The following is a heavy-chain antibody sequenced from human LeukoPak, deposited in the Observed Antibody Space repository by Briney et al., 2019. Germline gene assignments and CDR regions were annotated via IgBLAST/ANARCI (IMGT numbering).Heavy chain of an antibody. D-gene: IGHD3-10*01. Sequence: GGSLRLSCAASGFTFDDYGMSWVRQVPGKGLEWVSSFNDTGSSTYYADSVKGRFTISRDNSKNTLYLQMTNLRAEDTAVYFCAKDLLRIYWRTFDSWGQGALVIVSS. CDR2: FNDTGSST. CDR1: GFTFDDYG. V-gene: IGHV3-23*01. CDR3: AKDLLRIYWRTFDS. J-gene: IGHJ4*02.